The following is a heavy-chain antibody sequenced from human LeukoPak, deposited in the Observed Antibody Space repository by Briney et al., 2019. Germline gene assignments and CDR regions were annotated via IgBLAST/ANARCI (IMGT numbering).Heavy chain of an antibody. Sequence: SETLSLTCTVSGGSISSGISYWSWIRQRPGQGLEWIGYIYHSGTTYYSPSLKSRVTISVDTSKIQFSLKLSSVTAADTAVYYCARDSRDGYSHFDSWGQGTLVTVSS. D-gene: IGHD5-24*01. J-gene: IGHJ4*02. CDR1: GGSISSGISY. V-gene: IGHV4-31*03. CDR3: ARDSRDGYSHFDS. CDR2: IYHSGTT.